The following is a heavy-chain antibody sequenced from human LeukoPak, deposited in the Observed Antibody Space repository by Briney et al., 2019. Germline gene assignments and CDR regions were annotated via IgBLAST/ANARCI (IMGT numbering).Heavy chain of an antibody. CDR2: ICPDGTGI. CDR3: VRDFRSADY. Sequence: GGSLRLSCAASGVIFSFYCMHWVRQAPGKGPMWVSRICPDGTGISYADSVKARFTTSRDNAKNTVYLQMNSLREEDTAVYYCVRDFRSADYWGQGTLVTVSS. V-gene: IGHV3-74*01. J-gene: IGHJ4*02. CDR1: GVIFSFYC.